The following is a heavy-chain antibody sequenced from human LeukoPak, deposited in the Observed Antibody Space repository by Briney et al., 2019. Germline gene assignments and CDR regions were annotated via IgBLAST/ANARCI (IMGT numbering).Heavy chain of an antibody. V-gene: IGHV3-49*04. CDR2: IKSEKYGGTI. D-gene: IGHD3-10*01. CDR1: GFTFGDYV. CDR3: SRVSTYGSVIPRGLDY. Sequence: GGSLRLSCTASGFTFGDYVMTWVRQAPGKGLEGVGFIKSEKYGGTIAYAATVKGRFTISRDDSESIAYLQMNSLEIEYTAVYYCSRVSTYGSVIPRGLDYWGQGTLVTVSS. J-gene: IGHJ4*02.